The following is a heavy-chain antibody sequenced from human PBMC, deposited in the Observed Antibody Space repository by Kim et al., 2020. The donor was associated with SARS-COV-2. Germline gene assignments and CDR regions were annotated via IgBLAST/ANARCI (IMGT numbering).Heavy chain of an antibody. D-gene: IGHD3-10*01. CDR2: INHSGSI. CDR3: ARRVRGVNDAFDV. V-gene: IGHV4-34*01. J-gene: IGHJ3*01. Sequence: SETLSLTCVVYGGSFSDYYWSWIRQPPGKGLEWIGEINHSGSINYKSSLKSRVTISVDTAKNQFSLKLRSVTAAGTAVYYCARRVRGVNDAFDVWGQGTMGTVSS. CDR1: GGSFSDYY.